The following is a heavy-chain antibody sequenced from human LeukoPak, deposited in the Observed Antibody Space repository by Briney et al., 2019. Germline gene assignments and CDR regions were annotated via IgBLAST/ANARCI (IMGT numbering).Heavy chain of an antibody. CDR1: GFTFTTYF. V-gene: IGHV3-7*03. D-gene: IGHD2-15*01. J-gene: IGHJ6*03. CDR2: INQDGSEK. CDR3: ARVLRYCSGGNCYSGGLGYMDV. Sequence: PGGSLRLSCEASGFTFTTYFMSWVRQAPGKGLEWVANINQDGSEKYYVDSVKGRFTISRDNAKNSVALQMNSLRAEDTAVYYCARVLRYCSGGNCYSGGLGYMDVWGKGTTVTISS.